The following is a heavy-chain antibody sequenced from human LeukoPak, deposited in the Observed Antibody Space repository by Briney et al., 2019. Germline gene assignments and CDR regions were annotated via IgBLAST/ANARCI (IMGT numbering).Heavy chain of an antibody. CDR2: IRYDGNNK. J-gene: IGHJ4*02. V-gene: IGHV3-30*02. D-gene: IGHD4-11*01. CDR1: GFSFSSYD. CDR3: TSRTVASYFDY. Sequence: GGSLRLSCAASGFSFSSYDMYWVRQAPGKGLEWVASIRYDGNNKYYADSVKGRFTISRDNSENTLDLQLNSLRAEDTAVYYSTSRTVASYFDYWGPGTMVTVSS.